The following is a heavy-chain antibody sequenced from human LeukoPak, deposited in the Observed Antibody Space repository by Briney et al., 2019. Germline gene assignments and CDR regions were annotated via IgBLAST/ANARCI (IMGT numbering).Heavy chain of an antibody. CDR1: GYTFTSYY. CDR2: INPSGGST. V-gene: IGHV1-46*01. CDR3: ARGWVRDYYESSGYYSGDY. D-gene: IGHD3-22*01. J-gene: IGHJ4*02. Sequence: ASVKVSCKASGYTFTSYYMHWVRQAPGQGLEWMGIINPSGGSTSYAQKFQGRVTMTRDTSTSTVYMELSSLRSEDTAVYYCARGWVRDYYESSGYYSGDYWGQGTLVTVSS.